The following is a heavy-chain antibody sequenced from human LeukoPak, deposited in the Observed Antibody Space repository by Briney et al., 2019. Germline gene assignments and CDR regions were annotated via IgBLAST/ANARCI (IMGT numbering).Heavy chain of an antibody. CDR2: IRYDGNSQ. D-gene: IGHD1-1*01. J-gene: IGHJ5*02. CDR3: AKVQRSTTDSLNWFDP. CDR1: GFTFSSYG. V-gene: IGHV3-30*02. Sequence: GGSLRLSCAASGFTFSSYGMHWVRQAPGKGLEWVAFIRYDGNSQYYADSVKGRFTISRDNSKNTLYLQMNSLRAEDTAVYYCAKVQRSTTDSLNWFDPWGQGTLVTVSS.